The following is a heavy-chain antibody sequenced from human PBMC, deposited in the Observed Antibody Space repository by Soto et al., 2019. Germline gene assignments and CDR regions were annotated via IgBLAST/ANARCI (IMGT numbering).Heavy chain of an antibody. D-gene: IGHD6-25*01. Sequence: GGSLRLSCAASGFTFSSYSMNWVRQAPGKGLEFVSYISVGSTTTFYADSVKGRFTVSRDNALDSLYLQMDSLRAEDTAVYYCARDSAQRSSPPDYWGQGTLVTVSS. CDR1: GFTFSSYS. CDR2: ISVGSTTT. CDR3: ARDSAQRSSPPDY. J-gene: IGHJ4*02. V-gene: IGHV3-48*01.